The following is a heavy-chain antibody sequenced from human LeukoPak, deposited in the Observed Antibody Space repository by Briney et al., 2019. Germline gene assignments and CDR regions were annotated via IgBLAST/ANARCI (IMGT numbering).Heavy chain of an antibody. CDR1: GFTFSSYA. Sequence: GWSLRLSCAASGFTFSSYAMSWVRQAPEKGLEWVSVISGGGTTYYADSVKGRFTISRDNSKNTLYPQMNSLRAEDTAVYYCAKDQRQSVGGTNYFDSWGQGTLVTVSS. V-gene: IGHV3-23*01. CDR3: AKDQRQSVGGTNYFDS. J-gene: IGHJ4*02. D-gene: IGHD1-26*01. CDR2: ISGGGTT.